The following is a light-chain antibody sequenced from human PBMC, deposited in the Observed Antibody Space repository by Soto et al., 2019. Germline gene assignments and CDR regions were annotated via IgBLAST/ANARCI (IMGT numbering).Light chain of an antibody. V-gene: IGKV3D-11*01. CDR1: QGASSS. CDR3: QQRSNSPRST. Sequence: IFSPQYPATLSFSPREKTTLSCSASQGASSSVGWYQRTGGQPPMLLYYAASSGANGIPAMFGGRGSRTDFPLTISCVDQEDSADYFGQQRSNSPRSTFGQGTRLEIK. CDR2: AAS. J-gene: IGKJ5*01.